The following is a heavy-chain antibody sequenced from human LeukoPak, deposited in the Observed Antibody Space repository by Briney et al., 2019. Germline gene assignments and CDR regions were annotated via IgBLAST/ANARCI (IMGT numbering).Heavy chain of an antibody. Sequence: GSLRLSCAASGFTFSDYYMSRIRQAPGKGLERVSYISSSGSTIYYADSVKGRFTISRDNAKNSLYLQMNSLRAEDTAVYYCARTRYSYGSAFDYWGQGTLVTVSS. V-gene: IGHV3-11*04. CDR2: ISSSGSTI. D-gene: IGHD5-18*01. J-gene: IGHJ4*02. CDR3: ARTRYSYGSAFDY. CDR1: GFTFSDYY.